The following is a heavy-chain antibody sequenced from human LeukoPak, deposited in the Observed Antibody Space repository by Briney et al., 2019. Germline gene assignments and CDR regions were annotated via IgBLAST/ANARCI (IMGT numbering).Heavy chain of an antibody. Sequence: GGSLRLSCAASGFTFSSYWMHWVRQAPGKGLVWVSRINSDESNTDYADSVKGRFTISRDNAKNTLYLQMNSLRADDTAVYYCARTVGYRAIDLWGQGTMVTVS. CDR3: ARTVGYRAIDL. V-gene: IGHV3-74*01. CDR1: GFTFSSYW. D-gene: IGHD4-23*01. CDR2: INSDESNT. J-gene: IGHJ3*01.